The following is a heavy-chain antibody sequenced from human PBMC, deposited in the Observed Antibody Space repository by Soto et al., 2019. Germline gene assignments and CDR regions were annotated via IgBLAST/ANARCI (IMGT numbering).Heavy chain of an antibody. CDR3: AAIDIGGSDYALYAFDI. CDR1: GFTFSSYA. D-gene: IGHD1-26*01. Sequence: QPGGSVRLSCAASGFTFSSYAMRWVRQAPGKGLEWVSAISGSGGSTYYADSVKGRFTISRDNSKNTLYLQMNSLRAEDTAVYYCAAIDIGGSDYALYAFDIWGQGTMVTVSS. V-gene: IGHV3-23*01. J-gene: IGHJ3*02. CDR2: ISGSGGST.